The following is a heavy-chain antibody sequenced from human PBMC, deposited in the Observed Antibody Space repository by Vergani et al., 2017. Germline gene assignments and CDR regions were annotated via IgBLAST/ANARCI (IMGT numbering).Heavy chain of an antibody. CDR1: GGSISGTNW. Sequence: QVQLQESGPGLVKPPGTLSLTCAVSGGSISGTNWWSWVRQSPGKGLEWIGEIYHSGSTNYNPSLKSRVTISVDKSKNQFSLKLSSVTAADTAVYYCARHSTVEWLVKLGWIDPWGQGILVTVSS. CDR3: ARHSTVEWLVKLGWIDP. D-gene: IGHD6-19*01. J-gene: IGHJ5*02. V-gene: IGHV4-4*03. CDR2: IYHSGST.